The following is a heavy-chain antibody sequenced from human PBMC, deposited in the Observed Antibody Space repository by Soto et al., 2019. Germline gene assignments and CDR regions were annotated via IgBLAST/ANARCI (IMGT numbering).Heavy chain of an antibody. CDR1: GVTFSSYS. Sequence: PGGSLRLSCAASGVTFSSYSMNWVRQAPGKGLEWVSYISSSSSTIYYADSVKGRFTISRDNAKNSLYLQMNSLRAEDTAVYYCARAAYDFWSGYHSSYWSDPWGQGTLVTVSS. D-gene: IGHD3-3*01. V-gene: IGHV3-48*01. CDR2: ISSSSSTI. J-gene: IGHJ5*02. CDR3: ARAAYDFWSGYHSSYWSDP.